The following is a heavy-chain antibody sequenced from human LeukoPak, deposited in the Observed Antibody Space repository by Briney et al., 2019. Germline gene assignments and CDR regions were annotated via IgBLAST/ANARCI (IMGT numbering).Heavy chain of an antibody. V-gene: IGHV3-7*01. D-gene: IGHD6-6*01. Sequence: GGSLRLSCAASGFTFSSYWMSWVRQAPGKGLEWLANIKQDGSEKFYVDSVKGRFTISRDNAKNSLYLQMNSLRAEDTAVYYCARDHHLGAPAEDIWGQGTTVTVSS. CDR2: IKQDGSEK. CDR3: ARDHHLGAPAEDI. CDR1: GFTFSSYW. J-gene: IGHJ3*02.